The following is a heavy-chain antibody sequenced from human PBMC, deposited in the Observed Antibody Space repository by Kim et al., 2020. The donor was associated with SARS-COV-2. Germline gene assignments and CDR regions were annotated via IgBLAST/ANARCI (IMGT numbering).Heavy chain of an antibody. CDR1: GYTFTSYY. J-gene: IGHJ4*02. Sequence: ASVKVSCKASGYTFTSYYMHWVRQAPGQGLEWMGIINPSGGSTSYAQKFQGRVTMTRDTSTSTVYMELSSLRSEDTAVYYCAREGPVRGYSGYAFDYWGQGALVTVSS. D-gene: IGHD5-12*01. CDR2: INPSGGST. CDR3: AREGPVRGYSGYAFDY. V-gene: IGHV1-46*01.